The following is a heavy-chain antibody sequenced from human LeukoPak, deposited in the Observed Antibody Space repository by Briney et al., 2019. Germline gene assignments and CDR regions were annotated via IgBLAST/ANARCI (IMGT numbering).Heavy chain of an antibody. V-gene: IGHV4-59*01. CDR1: GGSISSYY. CDR3: ARVGQQLVPPYSWFDP. D-gene: IGHD6-13*01. J-gene: IGHJ5*02. Sequence: SETLSLTCTVSGGSISSYYWSWIRQPPGKGLEWIGYIYYSGSTNYNPSLKSRVAISVDTSKNQFSLKLSSVTAADTAVYYCARVGQQLVPPYSWFDPWGQGTLVTVSS. CDR2: IYYSGST.